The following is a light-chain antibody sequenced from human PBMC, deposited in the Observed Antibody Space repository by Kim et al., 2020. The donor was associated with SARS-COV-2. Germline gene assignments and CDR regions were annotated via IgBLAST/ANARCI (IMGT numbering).Light chain of an antibody. CDR2: DVS. V-gene: IGKV3-15*01. CDR3: QQYNNWPPCT. Sequence: YPGERATRSCKASRSISNNLAWYQQKSGHPPRLLIYDVSFRATGIPARFSGSGSGTEFTLTISSLQSEDFAVYYCQQYNNWPPCTFGGGTKVDIK. J-gene: IGKJ4*01. CDR1: RSISNN.